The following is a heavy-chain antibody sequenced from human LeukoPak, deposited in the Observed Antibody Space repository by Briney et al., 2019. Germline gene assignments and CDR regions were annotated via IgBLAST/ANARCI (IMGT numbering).Heavy chain of an antibody. CDR2: IRYDGSNK. D-gene: IGHD3-3*01. CDR1: GFTFSSYG. J-gene: IGHJ4*02. V-gene: IGHV3-30*02. Sequence: GGSLRLSCAASGFTFSSYGMHWVRQAPGKGLEWVAFIRYDGSNKYYADSVKGRFTISRDNSKNTLYLQMNSLRAEDMAVYYCARAYDFWSGYYDWYYFDYWGQGTLVTVSS. CDR3: ARAYDFWSGYYDWYYFDY.